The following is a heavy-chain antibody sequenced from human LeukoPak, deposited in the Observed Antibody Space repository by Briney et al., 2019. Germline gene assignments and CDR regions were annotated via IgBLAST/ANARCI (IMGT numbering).Heavy chain of an antibody. CDR2: ISSSGSTI. J-gene: IGHJ3*02. CDR1: GFTFSVYY. V-gene: IGHV3-11*01. D-gene: IGHD7-27*01. CDR3: ARDPSNGGYDAFDI. Sequence: GGSLRLSCAASGFTFSVYYMSWIRQAPGKGLEWVSYISSSGSTIYYADSVKGRFTISRDNTKNSLYLQMNSLRAEDTAVYYCARDPSNGGYDAFDIWGQGTMVTVSS.